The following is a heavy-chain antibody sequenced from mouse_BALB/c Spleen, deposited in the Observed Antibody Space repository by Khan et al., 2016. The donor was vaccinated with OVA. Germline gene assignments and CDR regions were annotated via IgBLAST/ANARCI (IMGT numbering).Heavy chain of an antibody. CDR1: GYSITSGYG. V-gene: IGHV3-1*02. CDR2: ISYSGST. D-gene: IGHD1-2*01. CDR3: ARTARIKD. J-gene: IGHJ2*01. Sequence: VQLKQSGPGLVKPSQSLSLTCTVTGYSITSGYGWKWIRQFAGNQLEWMGYISYSGSTNYNASLKSSTSITRDTSENQFFLEVNSVTTEDTATYYCARTARIKDWGRGTTLTVSS.